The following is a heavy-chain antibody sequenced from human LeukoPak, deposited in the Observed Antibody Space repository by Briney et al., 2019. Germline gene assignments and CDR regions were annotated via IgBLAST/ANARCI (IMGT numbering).Heavy chain of an antibody. J-gene: IGHJ5*02. CDR3: ARAEYYYDSSGYRAWFDP. D-gene: IGHD3-22*01. V-gene: IGHV4-30-2*01. Sequence: SETLSLTCAVSGGSISSGGYSWSWIRQPPGKGPEWIGYIYHSGSTYYNPPLKSRVTISVDRSKNQFSLKLSSVTAADTAVYYCARAEYYYDSSGYRAWFDPWGQGTLVTVSS. CDR2: IYHSGST. CDR1: GGSISSGGYS.